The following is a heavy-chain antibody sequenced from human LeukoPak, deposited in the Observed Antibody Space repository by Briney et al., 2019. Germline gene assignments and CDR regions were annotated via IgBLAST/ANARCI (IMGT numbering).Heavy chain of an antibody. CDR3: AKDYRTMIVVVIPYFDY. J-gene: IGHJ4*02. CDR2: IRYDGSNK. Sequence: GGSLRLSCAASGFTFSSYGMHWVRQAPGKGLEWVAFIRYDGSNKYYVDSVKGRFTISRDNSKNTLYLRMNSLRAEDTAVYYCAKDYRTMIVVVIPYFDYWGQGTLVTVSS. V-gene: IGHV3-30*02. D-gene: IGHD3-22*01. CDR1: GFTFSSYG.